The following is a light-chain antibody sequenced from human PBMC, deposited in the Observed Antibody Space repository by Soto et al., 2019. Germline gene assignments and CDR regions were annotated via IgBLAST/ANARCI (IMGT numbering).Light chain of an antibody. V-gene: IGKV3-20*01. CDR1: QSVSSSY. CDR3: QQYGSSPRYT. CDR2: GAY. J-gene: IGKJ2*01. Sequence: EIVLTQSPGTLSLSPGERATLSCRASQSVSSSYLAWYQQKPGQAPRLLIYGAYSRATGIPDRFSGSGSGTDFTLTISRLEPEDFAVYYCQQYGSSPRYTFGHGTKLEIK.